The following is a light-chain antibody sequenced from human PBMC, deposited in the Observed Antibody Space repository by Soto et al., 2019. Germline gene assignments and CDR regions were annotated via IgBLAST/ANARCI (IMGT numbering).Light chain of an antibody. CDR3: QQYYRTPTPPT. V-gene: IGKV4-1*01. Sequence: DIVMTQSPDSLAVSLGERATINCKSSQSLLYSSNNKNYLAWYQQKSGQPPKLLIYWASTRESGVPERFSGSGSATDFTLTISSLQAEDVAVYYCQQYYRTPTPPTFGQGTKLEIK. CDR1: QSLLYSSNNKNY. J-gene: IGKJ2*01. CDR2: WAS.